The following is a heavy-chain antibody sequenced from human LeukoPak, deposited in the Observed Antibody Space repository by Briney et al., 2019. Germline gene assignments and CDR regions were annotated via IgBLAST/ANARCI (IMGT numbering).Heavy chain of an antibody. CDR3: AKGKPAYYSGRRGPLLYFDY. CDR1: GFTFSSYA. Sequence: PGGSLRLSCAASGFTFSSYAMSWVRQAPGKGLEWVSAISGSGGSTYYADSVKGRFTISRDNSKNTLYLQMNSLRAEDTAVYYCAKGKPAYYSGRRGPLLYFDYWGQGTLVTVSS. D-gene: IGHD1-26*01. J-gene: IGHJ4*02. V-gene: IGHV3-23*01. CDR2: ISGSGGST.